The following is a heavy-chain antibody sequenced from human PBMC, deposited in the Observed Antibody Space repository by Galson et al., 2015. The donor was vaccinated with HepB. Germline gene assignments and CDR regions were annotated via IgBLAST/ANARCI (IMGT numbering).Heavy chain of an antibody. CDR1: GGSISGYY. Sequence: SETLSLTCTVSGGSISGYYWSWIRQPPGLGLEWIGYIYYSGSTNYNPSLKSRVTISVDTSENQFSLRLSSVTAADTAVYYCARECPYCTSTTREGPAQQNWFDPWGQGTLVTVSS. CDR2: IYYSGST. D-gene: IGHD2-2*01. CDR3: ARECPYCTSTTREGPAQQNWFDP. V-gene: IGHV4-59*01. J-gene: IGHJ5*02.